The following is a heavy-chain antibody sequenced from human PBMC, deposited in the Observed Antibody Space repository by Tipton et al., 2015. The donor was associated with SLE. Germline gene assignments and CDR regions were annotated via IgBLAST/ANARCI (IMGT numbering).Heavy chain of an antibody. CDR1: GFTFRNYA. J-gene: IGHJ3*02. D-gene: IGHD3-10*01. CDR3: ARLGVLWFGDQDAFDI. Sequence: SLRLSCTDSGFTFRNYAMSWVRQAPGKGLEWVAAVSAFNGDSTYYADSVKGRFTISRDNSKSTLYLQMNSLRHEDTAVYYCARLGVLWFGDQDAFDIWGQGTMVTVSS. CDR2: VSAFNGDST. V-gene: IGHV3-23*01.